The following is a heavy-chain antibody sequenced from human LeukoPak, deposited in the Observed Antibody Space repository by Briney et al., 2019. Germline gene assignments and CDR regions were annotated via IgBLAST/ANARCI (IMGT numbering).Heavy chain of an antibody. CDR2: IYISAST. D-gene: IGHD3-22*01. Sequence: SETLSLTCSVSGGSISSYYWSWIRQPAGKGLEWIGRIYISASTNYNPSLKSRVTMSLDTSKNQFSLKLSSVTAADTAVYYCARDGDSSGYSWANWFDPWGQGTLVTVSS. J-gene: IGHJ5*02. V-gene: IGHV4-4*07. CDR3: ARDGDSSGYSWANWFDP. CDR1: GGSISSYY.